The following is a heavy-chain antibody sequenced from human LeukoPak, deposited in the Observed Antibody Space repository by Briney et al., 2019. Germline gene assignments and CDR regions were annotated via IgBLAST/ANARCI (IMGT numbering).Heavy chain of an antibody. D-gene: IGHD3-22*01. CDR2: INPNSGRA. Sequence: ASVKVSCTASGYTFTNYNIDWVRQATGQGLGWMGWINPNSGRAGCVQKFQGRVNITRDTSISTAYMELSSLRSEDTAVYYCVRVYHDGSFESGNWFDPWGQGTLVTVSS. V-gene: IGHV1-8*01. J-gene: IGHJ5*02. CDR3: VRVYHDGSFESGNWFDP. CDR1: GYTFTNYN.